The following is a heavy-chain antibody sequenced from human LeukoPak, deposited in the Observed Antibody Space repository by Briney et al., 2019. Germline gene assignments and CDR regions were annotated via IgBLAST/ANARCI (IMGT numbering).Heavy chain of an antibody. V-gene: IGHV3-53*01. J-gene: IGHJ4*02. CDR2: IYSGGDT. D-gene: IGHD1-26*01. CDR1: GFTFSNHG. Sequence: QAGGTLRLSCAASGFTFSNHGMNWVRQAPGKGLEWVSVIYSGGDTYYADSVKGRFTISRDNSKNTLYLQMNSLRAEDTAIYYCARAMGSRIDYWGQGTLVTVSS. CDR3: ARAMGSRIDY.